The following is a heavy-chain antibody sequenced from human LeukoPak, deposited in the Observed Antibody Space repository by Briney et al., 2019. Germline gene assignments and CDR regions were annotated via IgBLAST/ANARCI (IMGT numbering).Heavy chain of an antibody. CDR3: ARGLLVGNTGYYFDY. J-gene: IGHJ4*02. CDR2: IHYSGNT. V-gene: IGHV4-59*01. CDR1: GGSISGYY. D-gene: IGHD1-26*01. Sequence: SETLSLTCTVSGGSISGYYWTWIRQPPGKGLEWIGYIHYSGNTNYHPSLKSRVTLSVDTSEKQFSLELSSVTAADTAVYYCARGLLVGNTGYYFDYWGQGTLVTVSS.